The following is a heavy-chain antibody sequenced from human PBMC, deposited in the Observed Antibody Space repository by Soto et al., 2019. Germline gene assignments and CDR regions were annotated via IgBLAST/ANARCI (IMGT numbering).Heavy chain of an antibody. J-gene: IGHJ4*02. V-gene: IGHV3-23*01. D-gene: IGHD4-17*01. CDR3: AKKRGRVNTSWNFDY. CDR1: GFTFSGYA. CDR2: IHGGGNSA. Sequence: EVQLLESGGDLVQPGRSLRLSCAASGFTFSGYAMSWVRQAPGKGLEWVSVIHGGGNSAYYADSVKGRFTISRDNSKNSLYLQMSSLRGEDPAVYYWAKKRGRVNTSWNFDYWCQGTLGTVSS.